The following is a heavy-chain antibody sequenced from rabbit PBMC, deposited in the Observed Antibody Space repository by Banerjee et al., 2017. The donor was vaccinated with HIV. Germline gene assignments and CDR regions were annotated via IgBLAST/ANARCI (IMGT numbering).Heavy chain of an antibody. CDR3: ARGVRGFNL. CDR2: IDPVFGSK. CDR1: GFSFSSGYC. Sequence: QEQLEESGGDLVKPEGSLTLTCTASGFSFSSGYCMYWVRQAPGKGLEWIGYIDPVFGSKYYASWVNGRFTISSHNAQNTLYLQLNSLTAADTATYFCARGVRGFNLWGQGTLVTVS. D-gene: IGHD3-1*01. J-gene: IGHJ4*01. V-gene: IGHV1S45*01.